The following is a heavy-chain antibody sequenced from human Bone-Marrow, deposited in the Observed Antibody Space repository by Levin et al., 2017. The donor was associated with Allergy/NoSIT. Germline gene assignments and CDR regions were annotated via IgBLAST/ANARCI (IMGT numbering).Heavy chain of an antibody. CDR2: ISAYNGNT. J-gene: IGHJ4*02. CDR3: ARDRYYDFWSGYYQFDY. CDR1: GYTFTSYG. Sequence: GESLKISCKASGYTFTSYGISWVRQAPGQGLEWMGWISAYNGNTNYAQKLQGRVTMTTDTSTSTAYMELRSLRSDDTAVYYCARDRYYDFWSGYYQFDYWGQGTLVTVSS. V-gene: IGHV1-18*01. D-gene: IGHD3-3*01.